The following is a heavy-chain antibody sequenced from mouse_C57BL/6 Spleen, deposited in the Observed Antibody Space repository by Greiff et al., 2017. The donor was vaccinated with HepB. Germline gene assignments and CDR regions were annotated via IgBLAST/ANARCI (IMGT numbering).Heavy chain of an antibody. D-gene: IGHD4-1*01. J-gene: IGHJ2*01. CDR2: IYPSDSET. CDR3: ARRAGTIDY. V-gene: IGHV1-61*01. Sequence: QVQLKQPGAELVRPGSSVKLSCKASGYTFTSYWMDWVKQRPGQGLEWIGNIYPSDSETHYNQKFKDKATLTVDKSSSTAYMQLSSLTSEDSAVYYCARRAGTIDYWGQGTTLTVSS. CDR1: GYTFTSYW.